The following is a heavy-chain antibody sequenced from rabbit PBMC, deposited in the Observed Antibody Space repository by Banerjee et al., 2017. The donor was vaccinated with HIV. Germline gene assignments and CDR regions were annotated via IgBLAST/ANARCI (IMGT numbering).Heavy chain of an antibody. CDR3: ARDQAGSGVYFNL. CDR1: GFSFSSSYY. D-gene: IGHD4-2*01. J-gene: IGHJ4*01. Sequence: QSLEESGGDLVKPGASLTLTCTASGFSFSSSYYMCWVRQAPGKGLEWIAYIYPDYGSTDYASWVNGRFTISLDNAQNTVFLQMTSLTAADTATYFCARDQAGSGVYFNLWGQGTLVTVS. CDR2: IYPDYGST. V-gene: IGHV1S40*01.